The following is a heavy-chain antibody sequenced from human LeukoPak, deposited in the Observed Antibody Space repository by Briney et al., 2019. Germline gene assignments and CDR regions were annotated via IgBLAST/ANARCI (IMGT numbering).Heavy chain of an antibody. V-gene: IGHV1-18*01. J-gene: IGHJ4*02. CDR2: ISAYNGNT. Sequence: VPVKICWKVSGRTSCSDGVCRVGHAPGQEIEWMGWISAYNGNTNYAQKLQGRVTMTTDTSTSTAYMELRSLRSDDTAVYYCARALPSGYYYDSSGKQGLFDYWGQGTLVTVSS. CDR1: GRTSCSDG. CDR3: ARALPSGYYYDSSGKQGLFDY. D-gene: IGHD3-22*01.